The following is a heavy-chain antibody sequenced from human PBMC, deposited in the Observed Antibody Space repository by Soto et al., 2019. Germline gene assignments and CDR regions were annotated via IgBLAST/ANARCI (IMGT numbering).Heavy chain of an antibody. Sequence: QVRLVQSGAEVKEPGDSVRVSCEASGYTFTAYHIHWVRQAPGQGLEWMGWINPKFGDTGYAQDFQGRVSMTRGMSISTVYMELSRLTSDDTAIYYCARNMDYYYGRGSGNGHGVWGQGTTVTVFS. J-gene: IGHJ6*02. V-gene: IGHV1-2*02. CDR2: INPKFGDT. CDR3: ARNMDYYYGRGSGNGHGV. D-gene: IGHD3-10*02. CDR1: GYTFTAYH.